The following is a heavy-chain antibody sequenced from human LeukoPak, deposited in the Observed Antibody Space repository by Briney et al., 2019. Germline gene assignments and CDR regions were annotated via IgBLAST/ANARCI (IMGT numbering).Heavy chain of an antibody. J-gene: IGHJ5*02. Sequence: GGSLRLSCAASGFTFSDYAIHWVRRAPGKGLEWVAVISYDGSHKFYADSVKGRFTIYRDNSRNTGYLQMNSLSTEDTAVYYCARNYGSRNYYNFVPWGQGTLVTVSS. D-gene: IGHD3-10*01. CDR3: ARNYGSRNYYNFVP. V-gene: IGHV3-30*04. CDR1: GFTFSDYA. CDR2: ISYDGSHK.